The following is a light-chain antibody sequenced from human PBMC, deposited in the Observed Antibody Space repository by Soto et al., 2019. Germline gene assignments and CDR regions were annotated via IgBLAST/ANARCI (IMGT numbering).Light chain of an antibody. CDR2: GPS. CDR3: QQYGSSPRT. J-gene: IGKJ1*01. Sequence: EIVLTQSPGTLSLSPGERATLSCRASQSVSSSYLAWYQQKPGQAPRLLIYGPSSRATGIPDRFSGSWSGTDFTLTISRLEPEDFAVYYCQQYGSSPRTFGQGTKVEIK. CDR1: QSVSSSY. V-gene: IGKV3-20*01.